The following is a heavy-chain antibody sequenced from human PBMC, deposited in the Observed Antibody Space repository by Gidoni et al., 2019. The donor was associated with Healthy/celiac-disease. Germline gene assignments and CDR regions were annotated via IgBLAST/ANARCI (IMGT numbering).Heavy chain of an antibody. Sequence: QLQLQESGPGLVKPSETLSLTCTVSGGSISSSSYYWGWIRQPPGKGLEWIGSIYYSGSTYYNPSLKSRVTISVDTSKNQFSLKLSSVTAADTAVYYCASLVSGSYRAYYYYYMDVWGKGTTVTVSS. CDR1: GGSISSSSYY. CDR2: IYYSGST. J-gene: IGHJ6*03. V-gene: IGHV4-39*01. CDR3: ASLVSGSYRAYYYYYMDV. D-gene: IGHD3-16*02.